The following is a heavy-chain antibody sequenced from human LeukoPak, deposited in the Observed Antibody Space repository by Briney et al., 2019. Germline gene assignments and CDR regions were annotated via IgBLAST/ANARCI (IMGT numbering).Heavy chain of an antibody. CDR3: ARDSRAGTRRFDP. V-gene: IGHV4-38-2*02. Sequence: PSETLSLTCTVSGYSITGGYYWGWIRQPPGKGLEWIGSMFHSGSTYYNPSLKSRVTISVDTSKNQFSLKLSSVTAADTAVHYCARDSRAGTRRFDPWGQGTLVTVSS. CDR1: GYSITGGYY. J-gene: IGHJ5*02. CDR2: MFHSGST. D-gene: IGHD6-13*01.